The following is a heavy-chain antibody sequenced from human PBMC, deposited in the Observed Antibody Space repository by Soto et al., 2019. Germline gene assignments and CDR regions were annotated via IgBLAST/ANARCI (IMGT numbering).Heavy chain of an antibody. CDR3: ARRGGRALPWGADGLDV. Sequence: SETLSLTCDVSGYSINSGYYWDWIRQPPGKGLEWIGNIYHSGTTYYNPSLKSRVTISVDTSKNHFSLRLSSVTAADTAVYFCARRGGRALPWGADGLDVWGRGTTVTVSS. D-gene: IGHD3-16*01. CDR1: GYSINSGYY. V-gene: IGHV4-38-2*01. CDR2: IYHSGTT. J-gene: IGHJ6*02.